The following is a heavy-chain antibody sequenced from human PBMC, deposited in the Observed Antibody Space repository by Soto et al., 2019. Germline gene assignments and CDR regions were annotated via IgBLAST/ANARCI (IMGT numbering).Heavy chain of an antibody. Sequence: EVQLVESGGGLVQPGGSLRLSCAASGFTFSSYWMHWVRQGPGEGLVWVSRIMSDGSGTTYADSVKGRFTISRDNAKNTLYLQMNSLRAEDTAVYHCARSRGSGGVEYNMDVWGQGITVTVSS. CDR3: ARSRGSGGVEYNMDV. CDR1: GFTFSSYW. D-gene: IGHD3-16*01. V-gene: IGHV3-74*01. J-gene: IGHJ6*02. CDR2: IMSDGSGT.